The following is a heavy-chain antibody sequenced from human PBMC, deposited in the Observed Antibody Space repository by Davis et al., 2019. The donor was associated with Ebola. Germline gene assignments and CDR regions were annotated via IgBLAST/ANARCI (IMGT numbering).Heavy chain of an antibody. Sequence: GESLKISCAASGFTVSSNYMSWVRQAPGKGLEWVSVIYSGGSTYYADSVKGRFTISRDNAKNSLYLQMNSLRAEDTAVYYCARGPPYGDYESPWGQGTLVTVSS. CDR1: GFTVSSNY. J-gene: IGHJ5*02. D-gene: IGHD4-17*01. CDR3: ARGPPYGDYESP. CDR2: IYSGGST. V-gene: IGHV3-53*01.